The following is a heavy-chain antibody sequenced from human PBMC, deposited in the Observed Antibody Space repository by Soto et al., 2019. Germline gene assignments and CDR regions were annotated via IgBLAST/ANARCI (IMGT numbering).Heavy chain of an antibody. CDR1: GFSFSAYY. CDR3: ARENGHPGHNYAMDV. V-gene: IGHV3-11*01. Sequence: PGGSLRLSCAASGFSFSAYYMSWIRQAPGKGLEWVSYISFNGDVTRYSDSVEGRFTVSRDNAKRSLYLQMSSLRVEDTAVYYCARENGHPGHNYAMDVWGQGTTVTVSS. J-gene: IGHJ6*02. D-gene: IGHD2-8*01. CDR2: ISFNGDVT.